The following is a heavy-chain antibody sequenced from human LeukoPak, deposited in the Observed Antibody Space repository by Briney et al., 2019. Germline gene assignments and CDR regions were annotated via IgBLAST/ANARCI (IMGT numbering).Heavy chain of an antibody. CDR1: VGSPSVSVFC. V-gene: IGHV4-39*01. CDR2: SYYSGST. J-gene: IGHJ6*03. D-gene: IGHD2-21*02. Sequence: SETPSLSCALSVGSPSVSVFCSGSVRQPPRKGLGWIVSSYYSGSTSYNPPLKTRPTLSVATSKNHFSLKLSSVTASDTAVYYGARHGGDVTRYYHMDVWGKRTTVTVSS. CDR3: ARHGGDVTRYYHMDV.